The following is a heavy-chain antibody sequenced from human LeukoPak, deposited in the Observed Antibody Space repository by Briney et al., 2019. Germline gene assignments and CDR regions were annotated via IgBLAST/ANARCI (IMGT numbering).Heavy chain of an antibody. V-gene: IGHV4-4*07. D-gene: IGHD3-22*01. Sequence: SETLSLTCTVSGGSISSYYWSWIRQPAGKGLEWIGRIYTSGSTNYNPSLKSRVTISVDTSKNQFSLKLSSVTAADTAVYYCARGGDYYDSSATFIDYWGQGTLVTVSS. J-gene: IGHJ4*02. CDR1: GGSISSYY. CDR3: ARGGDYYDSSATFIDY. CDR2: IYTSGST.